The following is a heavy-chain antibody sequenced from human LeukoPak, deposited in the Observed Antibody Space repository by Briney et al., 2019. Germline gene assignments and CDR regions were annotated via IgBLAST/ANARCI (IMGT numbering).Heavy chain of an antibody. Sequence: GGSLRLSCAASGFTFRNYWMHWVRQAAGKGLVWVSRINSDGSSTTYADSVKGRFTISRDNSKNTLYLQMNSLRAEDTAVYYCTSSSHSSIRFDYWGQGTLVTVSS. J-gene: IGHJ4*02. D-gene: IGHD6-13*01. V-gene: IGHV3-74*01. CDR3: TSSSHSSIRFDY. CDR1: GFTFRNYW. CDR2: INSDGSST.